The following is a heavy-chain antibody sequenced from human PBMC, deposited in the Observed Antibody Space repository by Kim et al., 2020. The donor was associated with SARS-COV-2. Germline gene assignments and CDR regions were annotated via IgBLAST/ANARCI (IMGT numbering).Heavy chain of an antibody. CDR2: IRDTGNRFPT. J-gene: IGHJ4*02. CDR3: ARDRDGAGTD. V-gene: IGHV3-72*01. CDR1: GFSFSDHY. D-gene: IGHD6-19*01. Sequence: GSLRLSCIASGFSFSDHYMDWVRQAPGKGLEWIGRIRDTGNRFPTEYAASVRGRFTISRDDSKNSLFLQMSSLKTEDTAVYYCARDRDGAGTDWGQGTLVTVSS.